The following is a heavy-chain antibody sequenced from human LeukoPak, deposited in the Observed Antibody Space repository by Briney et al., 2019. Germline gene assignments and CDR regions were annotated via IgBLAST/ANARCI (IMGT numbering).Heavy chain of an antibody. Sequence: GGSLRLSCAASGFTFSSSAMSWVRQAPGKGLEWVSGISGGGGSTNYAESVKGRFTISRDNSKNTLHLQMNSLRAEDTAVYYCAKGRGSSWFTSSYSMDVWGKGTTVTVSS. D-gene: IGHD6-13*01. V-gene: IGHV3-23*01. CDR3: AKGRGSSWFTSSYSMDV. J-gene: IGHJ6*03. CDR1: GFTFSSSA. CDR2: ISGGGGST.